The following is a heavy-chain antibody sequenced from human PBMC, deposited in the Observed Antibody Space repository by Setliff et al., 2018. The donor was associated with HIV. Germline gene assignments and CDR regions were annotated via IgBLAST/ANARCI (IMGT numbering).Heavy chain of an antibody. J-gene: IGHJ4*02. V-gene: IGHV3-23*01. CDR3: AKTQTVITVYGPFDS. Sequence: GESLKISCAVSGSSFRSYAVSWVRQAPGKGLEWVSVISGSGDITYYRESVKGRFTVSRDNSNNTVYLQMNSLRAEDTAMYYCAKTQTVITVYGPFDSWGQGTPVTVSS. D-gene: IGHD4-4*01. CDR1: GSSFRSYA. CDR2: ISGSGDIT.